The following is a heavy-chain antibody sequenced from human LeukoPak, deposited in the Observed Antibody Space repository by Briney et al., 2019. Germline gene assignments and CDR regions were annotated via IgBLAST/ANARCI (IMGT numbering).Heavy chain of an antibody. J-gene: IGHJ4*02. D-gene: IGHD3-16*02. CDR2: INPSGGST. V-gene: IGHV1-46*01. CDR1: GYTFTSYY. Sequence: ASVKVSCKASGYTFTSYYMHWVRQAPGQGLEWMGIINPSGGSTSYAQKFQGRVTTTRDMSTSTVYMELSSLRAEDTAVYYCATYRRGSAYYHDYWGQGTLVTVSS. CDR3: ATYRRGSAYYHDY.